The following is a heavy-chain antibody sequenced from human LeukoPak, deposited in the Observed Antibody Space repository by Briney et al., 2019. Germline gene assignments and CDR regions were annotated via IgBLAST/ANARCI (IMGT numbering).Heavy chain of an antibody. CDR2: ISPYDGDT. V-gene: IGHV1-18*04. CDR1: GYTFTTNG. CDR3: ARLRGGIYCSRDALDI. J-gene: IGHJ3*02. D-gene: IGHD2-2*01. Sequence: ASVTVSFMASGYTFTTNGVSGVRQAPGQGREWLAWISPYDGDTNYTRDLQGRVTFSTDTSTRTSYMELTSHRSDDTAVYYCARLRGGIYCSRDALDIWGRGTMVTVSS.